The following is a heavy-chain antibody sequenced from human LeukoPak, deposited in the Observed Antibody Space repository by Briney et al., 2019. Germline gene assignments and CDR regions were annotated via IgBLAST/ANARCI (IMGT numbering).Heavy chain of an antibody. V-gene: IGHV1-2*02. CDR3: ARMVFYESSGEYRN. D-gene: IGHD3-22*01. J-gene: IGHJ4*02. Sequence: ASVKVSCKASGYSITGCYMHWVRPAPGQGLEWMGWINPNIGGTNYAQKFQGRVTMTRDTSISTAYMELSRLRSDDTAVYYCARMVFYESSGEYRNGGQGTLVTVSS. CDR1: GYSITGCY. CDR2: INPNIGGT.